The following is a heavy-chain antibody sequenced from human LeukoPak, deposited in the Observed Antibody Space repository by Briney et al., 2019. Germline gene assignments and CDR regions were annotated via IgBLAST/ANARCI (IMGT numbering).Heavy chain of an antibody. V-gene: IGHV3-64*02. J-gene: IGHJ4*02. CDR1: GFSFRNYA. Sequence: GGSLRLSCVASGFSFRNYAIHWVRQAPGKGLEYVSVINTDGRITYYADSVKGRFTISRDNSKNTVYLQMGSLRGEDMAVYYCAKDFGRNLGGPGYWGRGTRVTVSS. CDR2: INTDGRIT. D-gene: IGHD3-10*01. CDR3: AKDFGRNLGGPGY.